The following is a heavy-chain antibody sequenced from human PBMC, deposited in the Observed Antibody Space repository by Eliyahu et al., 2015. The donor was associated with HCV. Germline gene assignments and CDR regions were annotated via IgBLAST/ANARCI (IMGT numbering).Heavy chain of an antibody. Sequence: EVKMVESGGGLVQPGGSLXLSCXVSGFTXSSCWVSWVLQTPGRGXEWVATIKPRVSDAYYVDSVRGRFTISRDNAENSVHLQMDSLRDEDTAFYYCASGPASAWDFWGQGILVTVSS. V-gene: IGHV3-7*01. J-gene: IGHJ4*02. D-gene: IGHD2-2*01. CDR1: GFTXSSCW. CDR2: IKPRVSDA. CDR3: ASGPASAWDF.